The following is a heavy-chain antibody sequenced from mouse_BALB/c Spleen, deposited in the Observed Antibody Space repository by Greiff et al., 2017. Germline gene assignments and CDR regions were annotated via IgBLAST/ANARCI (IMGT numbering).Heavy chain of an antibody. Sequence: VQLQQSGTVLARPGASVKMSCKASGYSFTSYWMHWVKQRPGQGLEWIGAIYPGNSDTSYNQKFKGKAKLTAVTSASTAYMELSSLTNEDSAVYYCTRRGPYGNYVGYFDYWGQGTTLTVSS. CDR2: IYPGNSDT. CDR3: TRRGPYGNYVGYFDY. CDR1: GYSFTSYW. V-gene: IGHV1-5*01. D-gene: IGHD2-10*02. J-gene: IGHJ2*01.